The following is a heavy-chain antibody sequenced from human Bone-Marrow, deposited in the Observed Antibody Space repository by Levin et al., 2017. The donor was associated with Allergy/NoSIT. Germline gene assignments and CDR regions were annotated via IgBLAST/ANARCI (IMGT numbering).Heavy chain of an antibody. V-gene: IGHV7-4-1*02. CDR1: GYIFTSYA. CDR2: INTNTGNP. D-gene: IGHD6-13*01. CDR3: ARILPAAGLDY. J-gene: IGHJ4*02. Sequence: WASVKVSCKASGYIFTSYAMNWVRQAPGQGLEWMGWINTNTGNPTYAQGFTGRFVFSLDTSVSTSYLQISSLKAEDTAIYYCARILPAAGLDYWGQGTLVTVSS.